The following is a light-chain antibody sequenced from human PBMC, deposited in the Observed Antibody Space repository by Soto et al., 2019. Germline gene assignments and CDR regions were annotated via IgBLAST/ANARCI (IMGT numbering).Light chain of an antibody. Sequence: ERVMTQSPATMSVSAGERATLSCRASQTVRHNYLAWYQQKPGQAPRLLIYDASSRATGIPARFSGSGSGTEFTLTISSLQSEDFAVYYCQQYNNWPGTFGQGTKVDIK. V-gene: IGKV3D-15*01. CDR3: QQYNNWPGT. CDR2: DAS. CDR1: QTVRHNY. J-gene: IGKJ1*01.